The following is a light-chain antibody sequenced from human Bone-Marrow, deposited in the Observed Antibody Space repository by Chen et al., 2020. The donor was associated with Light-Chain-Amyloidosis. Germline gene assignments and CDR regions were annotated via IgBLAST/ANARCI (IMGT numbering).Light chain of an antibody. CDR1: DLPTEY. CDR3: QSADSSGTYEVI. V-gene: IGLV3-25*03. J-gene: IGLJ2*01. CDR2: RDT. Sequence: SYELTQPPSVSVSPGQTARITCSGDDLPTEYAYWYQQKPGQAPVLGIHRDTERPSGISERFSGSSAGTTATLTIGGVQEAAEADYHCQSADSSGTYEVIFGGGTKLTVL.